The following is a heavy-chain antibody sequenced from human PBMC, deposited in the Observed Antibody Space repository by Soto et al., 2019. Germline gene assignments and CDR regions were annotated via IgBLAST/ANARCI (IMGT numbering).Heavy chain of an antibody. D-gene: IGHD3-16*02. V-gene: IGHV3-74*01. CDR1: GFTFSSYW. CDR3: AKREGNTYRFFN. J-gene: IGHJ4*02. CDR2: INTDGSST. Sequence: EVQLVESGGRLVQPGGSLRLSCAASGFTFSSYWIHWVRQAPGKGLVWVSRINTDGSSTDYADSVKGRFTISRDNARNTLYLQMNSLSAGDTVVYYCAKREGNTYRFFNWGQGTLFTVS.